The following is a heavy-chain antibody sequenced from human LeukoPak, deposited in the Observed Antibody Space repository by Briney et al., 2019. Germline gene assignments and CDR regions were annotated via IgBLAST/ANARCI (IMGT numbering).Heavy chain of an antibody. CDR1: GGSISSYY. CDR2: IYYSGST. Sequence: PSETLSLTCTVSGGSISSYYWSWIRQPPGKGLEWIGYIYYSGSTNYNPSLKSRVPMSLDTSKNQFSLKLSSVTAADTAVYYCARVVGDYGDYRYFGYWGQGTLVTVSS. J-gene: IGHJ4*02. V-gene: IGHV4-59*12. CDR3: ARVVGDYGDYRYFGY. D-gene: IGHD4-17*01.